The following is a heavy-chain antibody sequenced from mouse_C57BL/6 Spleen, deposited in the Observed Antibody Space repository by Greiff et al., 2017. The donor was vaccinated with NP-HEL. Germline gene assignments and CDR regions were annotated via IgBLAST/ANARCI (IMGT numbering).Heavy chain of an antibody. Sequence: QVQLQQSGAELARPGASVKMSCKASGYTFTSYAMHWVKQRPGQGLEWIGYINPSSGYTKYNQKFKDKATLTADKSSSTAYMQLSSLTSEDSAVYYCARYDYGDYFDYWGQGTTLTVSS. D-gene: IGHD2-4*01. J-gene: IGHJ2*01. V-gene: IGHV1-4*01. CDR1: GYTFTSYA. CDR3: ARYDYGDYFDY. CDR2: INPSSGYT.